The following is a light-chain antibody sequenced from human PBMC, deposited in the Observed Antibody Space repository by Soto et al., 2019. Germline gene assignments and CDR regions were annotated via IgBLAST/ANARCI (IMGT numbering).Light chain of an antibody. J-gene: IGLJ1*01. CDR2: EGS. V-gene: IGLV2-23*01. Sequence: QSVLTQPASVSGSPGQSITISCAGTSSDFGGYNRVSWYQQHPGKAPKLIIYEGSNRPSGISKRYAGSKSGNTASLTISGLQAEDEADYYCASYAGGATSVFGAGTKLTVL. CDR3: ASYAGGATSV. CDR1: SSDFGGYNR.